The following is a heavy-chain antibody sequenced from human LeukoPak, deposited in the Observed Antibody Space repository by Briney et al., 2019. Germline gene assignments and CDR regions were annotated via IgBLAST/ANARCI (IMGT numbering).Heavy chain of an antibody. Sequence: GGSLRLSCLTSGFTLSTNAMSWVRQAPGKGLEWISGISGSGASTYYADSVKGRFTISRDGSRNTLYLQMNSLRAEDTAVYYCAKEGGYYYDSSEATFDYWGQGTLVTVSS. D-gene: IGHD3-22*01. J-gene: IGHJ4*02. CDR1: GFTLSTNA. CDR2: ISGSGAST. V-gene: IGHV3-23*01. CDR3: AKEGGYYYDSSEATFDY.